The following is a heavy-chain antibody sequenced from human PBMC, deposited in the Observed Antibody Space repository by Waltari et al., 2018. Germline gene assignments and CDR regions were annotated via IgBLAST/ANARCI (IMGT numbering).Heavy chain of an antibody. CDR1: WFSLFTTVVG. Sequence: QIPFKESGPPLVKPPQTLTLTCPCSWFSLFTTVVGVGWLRQPPGKALEWLANIYWNDDKRYSPSLKSRLTITKDTSKNQVVLTMTNVDPVDTATYFCAHTEQFAPAVWFGPWGQGTLVAVSS. CDR2: IYWNDDK. J-gene: IGHJ5*02. V-gene: IGHV2-5*01. D-gene: IGHD6-19*01. CDR3: AHTEQFAPAVWFGP.